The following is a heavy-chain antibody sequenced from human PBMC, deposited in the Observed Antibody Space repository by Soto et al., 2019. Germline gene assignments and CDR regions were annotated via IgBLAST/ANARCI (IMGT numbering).Heavy chain of an antibody. CDR1: GGSISSGDYY. CDR2: IYYSGST. Sequence: SSETLSLTCTVSGGSISSGDYYWSWIRQPPGKGLEWIGYIYYSGSTYYNPSLKSRVTISVDTSKNQFSLKLSSVTAADTAVYYCAQVEYDNLATANCSDPWGELSLFTVS. D-gene: IGHD3-9*01. V-gene: IGHV4-30-4*01. CDR3: AQVEYDNLATANCSDP. J-gene: IGHJ5*02.